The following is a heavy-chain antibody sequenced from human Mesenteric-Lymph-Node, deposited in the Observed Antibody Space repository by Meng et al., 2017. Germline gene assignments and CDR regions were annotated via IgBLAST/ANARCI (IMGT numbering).Heavy chain of an antibody. Sequence: GESLKISCAASGFTFSSYAMSWVRQAPGKGLEWVSVISGSGGSTYYADSVKGRFTISRHNSKNTLYLQMNSLRAEDTAVYYCARDGVYGGNSDDYWGQGTLVTVSS. CDR3: ARDGVYGGNSDDY. D-gene: IGHD4-23*01. V-gene: IGHV3-23*01. CDR1: GFTFSSYA. CDR2: ISGSGGST. J-gene: IGHJ4*02.